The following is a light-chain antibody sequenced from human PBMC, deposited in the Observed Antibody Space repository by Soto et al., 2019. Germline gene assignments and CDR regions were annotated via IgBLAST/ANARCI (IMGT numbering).Light chain of an antibody. J-gene: IGKJ1*01. V-gene: IGKV1-5*01. CDR3: QQYNSYSRT. CDR2: DAS. CDR1: QSITTW. Sequence: DIQMTQSPSTLSASLGDRVTITCRASQSITTWLAWYQQKPGKAPKLLIYDASSLESGVPLRFSGSGSGTEFTLTINSLQPDDFATYYCQQYNSYSRTFGQGTKVDIK.